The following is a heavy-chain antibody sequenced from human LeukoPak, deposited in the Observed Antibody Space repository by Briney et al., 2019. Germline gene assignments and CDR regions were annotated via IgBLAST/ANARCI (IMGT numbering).Heavy chain of an antibody. V-gene: IGHV1-18*01. CDR3: ARAYYYDTPIGLDV. CDR1: GYTFTSYG. Sequence: ASVKVSCKASGYTFTSYGIRWVRQAPGQGLEWMGWISVYNGNTNYAQKPQGRVTITTDTSTSTAYMELRSLRSDDTAVYYCARAYYYDTPIGLDVWGQGTTVTVSS. D-gene: IGHD3-22*01. CDR2: ISVYNGNT. J-gene: IGHJ6*02.